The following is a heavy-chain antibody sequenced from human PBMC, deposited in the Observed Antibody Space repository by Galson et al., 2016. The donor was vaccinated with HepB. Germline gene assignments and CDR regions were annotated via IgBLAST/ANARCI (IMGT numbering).Heavy chain of an antibody. J-gene: IGHJ4*01. CDR3: ARHQKLYGDFRLTSYFDY. CDR2: IFSSGST. D-gene: IGHD4-17*01. CDR1: GGSISSYY. Sequence: SETLSLTCTVSGGSISSYYWSWIRQPPGKGLEWIGQIFSSGSTNLNPSLKSRVTISVDTSKNQFSLKLSSVTAADTAVYYCARHQKLYGDFRLTSYFDYWGHGTLVTVSS. V-gene: IGHV4-59*01.